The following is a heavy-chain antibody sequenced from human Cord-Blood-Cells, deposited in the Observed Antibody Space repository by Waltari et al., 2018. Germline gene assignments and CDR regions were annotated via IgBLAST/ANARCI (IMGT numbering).Heavy chain of an antibody. D-gene: IGHD3-10*01. V-gene: IGHV4-4*02. CDR3: ARADIRIMVRGVIDP. J-gene: IGHJ5*02. CDR1: GGSLRSRNW. CDR2: LYHCGST. Sequence: QVQLQESGPGLVKPSGTLSLTCAVSGGSLRSRNWWSWARTPPGKGLEWIGELYHCGSTNYNPSLKSRVTRSVDKSKNQFSLKLSSVTAADTAVYYCARADIRIMVRGVIDPWGQGTLVTVSS.